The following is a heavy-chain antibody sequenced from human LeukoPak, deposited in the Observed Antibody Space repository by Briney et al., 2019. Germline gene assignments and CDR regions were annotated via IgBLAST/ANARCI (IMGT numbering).Heavy chain of an antibody. J-gene: IGHJ4*02. Sequence: PSETLSLTCTVSGGSISSYYWSWIRQPPGKGLEWIGYIYYSGSTNYNPSLKSRVAISVDTSKNQFSLKLSSMTAADTAVYYCARQSLDGSGYLPFDYWGQGTLVTVSS. CDR1: GGSISSYY. V-gene: IGHV4-59*08. CDR2: IYYSGST. D-gene: IGHD3-22*01. CDR3: ARQSLDGSGYLPFDY.